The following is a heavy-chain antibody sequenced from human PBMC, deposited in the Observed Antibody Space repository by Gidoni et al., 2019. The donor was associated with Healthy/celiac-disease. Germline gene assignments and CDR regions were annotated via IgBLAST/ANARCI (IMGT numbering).Heavy chain of an antibody. Sequence: EVQLLESGGGLVQPGGSLRLSCAASGFTFSSYAMRWVRQAPGKGLEWVSAISGSGGSTYYADSVKGRFTISRDNSKNTLELQMNSLRAEDTAVYYCAKDSGSYWTFFDYWGQGTLVTVSS. CDR2: ISGSGGST. V-gene: IGHV3-23*01. CDR3: AKDSGSYWTFFDY. J-gene: IGHJ4*02. D-gene: IGHD1-26*01. CDR1: GFTFSSYA.